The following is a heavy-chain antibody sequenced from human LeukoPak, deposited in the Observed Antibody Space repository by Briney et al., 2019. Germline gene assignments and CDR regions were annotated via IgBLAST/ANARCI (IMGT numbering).Heavy chain of an antibody. CDR1: GYRLSDDY. Sequence: ASVTVSCKTSGYRLSDDYMHAVRQAPGQGREWMGWIRGDTGDTDSPQKFKGRVTMTRDTSTNTAYMELSRLRYDDTAMYFCARVRGNSCDYWGQGTLVTVSS. J-gene: IGHJ4*02. D-gene: IGHD6-13*01. CDR3: ARVRGNSCDY. V-gene: IGHV1-2*02. CDR2: IRGDTGDT.